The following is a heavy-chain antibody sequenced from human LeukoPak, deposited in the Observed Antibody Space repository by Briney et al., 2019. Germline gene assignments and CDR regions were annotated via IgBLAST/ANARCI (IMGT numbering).Heavy chain of an antibody. Sequence: GSSVTVSCKASGGPFSSYSISWVRQAPGQGLGWMGRIIPIFGTTNYAQNFQGRVTITADKSTSTAYMELSSLRSEDTAVYYCAGGTVNYFDYWGQGTLVTVSS. CDR3: AGGTVNYFDY. CDR2: IIPIFGTT. CDR1: GGPFSSYS. D-gene: IGHD3-10*01. J-gene: IGHJ4*02. V-gene: IGHV1-69*06.